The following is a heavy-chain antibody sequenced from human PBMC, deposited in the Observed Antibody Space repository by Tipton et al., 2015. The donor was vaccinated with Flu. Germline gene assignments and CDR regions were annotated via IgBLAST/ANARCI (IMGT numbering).Heavy chain of an antibody. CDR3: AKELTMGYYYDY. CDR1: GFAFSTFG. J-gene: IGHJ4*02. Sequence: QVQLVQSGGGVVQPGGSLQLSCAASGFAFSTFGMDWVCQAPGKGLEWVAFVRFDGSTKYYADSVKGRFTISRDNSKNTLYLQMNSLRVEDSSLYYCAKELTMGYYYDYWGQGTLITVSS. D-gene: IGHD3-22*01. CDR2: VRFDGSTK. V-gene: IGHV3-30*02.